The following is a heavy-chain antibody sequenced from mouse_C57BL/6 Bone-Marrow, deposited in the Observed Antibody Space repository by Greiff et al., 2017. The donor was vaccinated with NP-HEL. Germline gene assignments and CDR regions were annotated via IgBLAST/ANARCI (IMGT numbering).Heavy chain of an antibody. V-gene: IGHV1-18*01. D-gene: IGHD4-1*01. Sequence: EVQRVESGPELVKPGASVKIPCKASGYTFTDYNMDWVKQSHGKSLEWIGDINPNNGGTIYNQKFKGKATLTVDKSSSTAYMELRSLTSEDTAVYYCARDWDSYAMDYWGQGTSVTVSS. J-gene: IGHJ4*01. CDR2: INPNNGGT. CDR1: GYTFTDYN. CDR3: ARDWDSYAMDY.